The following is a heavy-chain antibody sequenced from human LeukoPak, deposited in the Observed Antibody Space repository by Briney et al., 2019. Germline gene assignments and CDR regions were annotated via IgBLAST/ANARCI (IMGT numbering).Heavy chain of an antibody. Sequence: GGSLRLSCTTSGFTFSNYPMSWVRQAPGKGLEWLALLGSTAYGGTTKYAASVKGRFTISRDDSKSIAYLQMNSLKTEDTAVYYCTRPYYDYLTGYYSDYWGQGTLVTVPS. CDR3: TRPYYDYLTGYYSDY. CDR2: LGSTAYGGTT. D-gene: IGHD3-9*01. V-gene: IGHV3-49*04. CDR1: GFTFSNYP. J-gene: IGHJ4*02.